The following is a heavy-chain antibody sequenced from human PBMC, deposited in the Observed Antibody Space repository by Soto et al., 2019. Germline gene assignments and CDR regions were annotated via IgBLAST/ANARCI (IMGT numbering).Heavy chain of an antibody. CDR1: GYTFTSYA. CDR3: ARLLKGSDGTENWFDP. D-gene: IGHD6-13*01. Sequence: ASVKVSWKASGYTFTSYAMHWVRQAPGQRLEWMGWINAGNGNTKYSQKFQGRVTITRDTSASTAYMELSSLRSEDTAVYYCARLLKGSDGTENWFDPWGQGILVTVSS. V-gene: IGHV1-3*01. J-gene: IGHJ5*02. CDR2: INAGNGNT.